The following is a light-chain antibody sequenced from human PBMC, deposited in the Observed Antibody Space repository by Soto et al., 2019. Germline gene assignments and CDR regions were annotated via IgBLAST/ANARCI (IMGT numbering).Light chain of an antibody. CDR1: QSISSW. Sequence: IQMTQSPSTLSASVGDRVTITCRASQSISSWLAWYQQKLGRAPRLLIYDASSLESGVPSRFSGSGSGTDFTLTISSLQPEDFATYYCQQSYSTPPTFGGGTKVDIK. CDR2: DAS. CDR3: QQSYSTPPT. J-gene: IGKJ4*01. V-gene: IGKV1-39*01.